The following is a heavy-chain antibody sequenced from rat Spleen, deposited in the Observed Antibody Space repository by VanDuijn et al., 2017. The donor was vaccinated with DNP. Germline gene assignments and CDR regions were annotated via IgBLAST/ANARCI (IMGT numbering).Heavy chain of an antibody. Sequence: QVQLEESGPGLMQSSETLSLTCTVSGFSLSGNGVGWVRQPLGEGLVWMGTIWAGGSTTYNPAVKFRLSILRDTSKRQVFLKMNSLQPEDTATYYCARDRGTVATGAMDAWGQGTSVTVSS. CDR1: GFSLSGNG. V-gene: IGHV2-72*01. CDR3: ARDRGTVATGAMDA. CDR2: IWAGGST. D-gene: IGHD4-3*01. J-gene: IGHJ4*01.